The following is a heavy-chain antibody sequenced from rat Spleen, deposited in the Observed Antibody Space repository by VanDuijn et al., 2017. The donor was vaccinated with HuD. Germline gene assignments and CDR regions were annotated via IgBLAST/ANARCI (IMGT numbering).Heavy chain of an antibody. CDR2: ISSGGSP. J-gene: IGHJ2*01. D-gene: IGHD2-6*01. CDR3: ARRGGPIDY. CDR1: GFSLTSNG. V-gene: IGHV2S8*01. Sequence: QVQLKESEPGLVQPSQTLSLTCTVSGFSLTSNGVSWVRQPPGKGLEWIAAISSGGSPYYNAALKSRLGISRDTSKSQVFLKMNNLQTEDTAMYFCARRGGPIDYWGQGVMVTVSS.